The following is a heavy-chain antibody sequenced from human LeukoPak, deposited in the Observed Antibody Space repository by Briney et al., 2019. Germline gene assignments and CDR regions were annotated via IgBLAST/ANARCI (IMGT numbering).Heavy chain of an antibody. D-gene: IGHD3-10*01. Sequence: GRSLRLSCAASGFTFSSYGMHWVRQAPGKGLEWVAVIWYDGSNKYSADSVKGRFTISRDNSKNTLYLQMNSLRAEDTAVYYCARHTIYGSGSYLDYWGQGTLVTVSS. V-gene: IGHV3-33*01. CDR3: ARHTIYGSGSYLDY. CDR1: GFTFSSYG. CDR2: IWYDGSNK. J-gene: IGHJ4*02.